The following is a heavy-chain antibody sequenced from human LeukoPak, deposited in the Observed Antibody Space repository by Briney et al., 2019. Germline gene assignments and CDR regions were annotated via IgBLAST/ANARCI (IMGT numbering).Heavy chain of an antibody. CDR1: GFTFSSYA. J-gene: IGHJ4*02. CDR2: ISYDGSNK. CDR3: ARDRYGDYYFDY. Sequence: GGSLRLSCAASGFTFSSYAMHWVRQAPGKGLEWVAVISYDGSNKCYADSVKGRFTISRDNSKNTLYLQMNSLRAEDTAVYYCARDRYGDYYFDYWGQGTLVTVSS. D-gene: IGHD4-17*01. V-gene: IGHV3-30*04.